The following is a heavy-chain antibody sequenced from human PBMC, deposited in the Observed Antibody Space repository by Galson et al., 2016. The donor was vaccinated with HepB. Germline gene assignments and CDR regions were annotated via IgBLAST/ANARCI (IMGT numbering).Heavy chain of an antibody. D-gene: IGHD2-2*01. CDR2: IYTSGST. V-gene: IGHV4-4*07. J-gene: IGHJ3*02. Sequence: SETLSLTCTVSGGSLSNNSWGWIRQPAGKGLEWIGRIYTSGSTNYNPSLKSRATMSVDTSKNQFSLKLSSVTGADTAVYYCARTIVSAARGAFDIWGQGTMVTVSS. CDR3: ARTIVSAARGAFDI. CDR1: GGSLSNNS.